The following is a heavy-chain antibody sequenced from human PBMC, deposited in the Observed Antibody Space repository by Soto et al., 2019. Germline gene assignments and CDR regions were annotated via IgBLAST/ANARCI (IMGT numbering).Heavy chain of an antibody. CDR2: AIPILGMA. CDR1: GGTFSSYS. J-gene: IGHJ5*02. V-gene: IGHV1-69*02. D-gene: IGHD2-2*01. CDR3: ARGGAVVVPGAVDRHNWFDP. Sequence: QVQLVQSGAEVKKPGSSVKVSCAASGGTFSSYSFSWVRQAPGQGLEWMGRAIPILGMANYAQKFQGRVKITEDQSTSTVDMALSSLRSEDKDVYYCARGGAVVVPGAVDRHNWFDPWGQGTLVTVSS.